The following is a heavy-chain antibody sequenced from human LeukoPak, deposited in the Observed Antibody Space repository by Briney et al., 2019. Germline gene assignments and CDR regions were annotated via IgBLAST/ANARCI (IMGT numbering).Heavy chain of an antibody. Sequence: PGGSLRLSCAASGFTVSSNYMSWVRQAPGKGLEWVSVIYSGGSTYYADSVKGRFTISRDNSKNTLYLQMNSLRAEDTAVYYCARARGAAGTGPIDYWGRGTLVTVSS. J-gene: IGHJ4*02. CDR3: ARARGAAGTGPIDY. V-gene: IGHV3-53*01. CDR1: GFTVSSNY. D-gene: IGHD6-13*01. CDR2: IYSGGST.